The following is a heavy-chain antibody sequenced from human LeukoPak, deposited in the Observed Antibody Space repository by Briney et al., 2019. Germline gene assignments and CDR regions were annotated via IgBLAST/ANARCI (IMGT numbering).Heavy chain of an antibody. J-gene: IGHJ4*02. D-gene: IGHD4-11*01. CDR3: ARDRIPTVTTSWGHGY. V-gene: IGHV1-18*01. CDR2: ISAYNGNT. Sequence: ASVKVSCKASGYTFTSYGISWVRQAPGQGLEWMGWISAYNGNTNYAQKLQGRVTMTTDTSTSTAYMELRSLRSDDTAVYYCARDRIPTVTTSWGHGYWGQGTLVTVSS. CDR1: GYTFTSYG.